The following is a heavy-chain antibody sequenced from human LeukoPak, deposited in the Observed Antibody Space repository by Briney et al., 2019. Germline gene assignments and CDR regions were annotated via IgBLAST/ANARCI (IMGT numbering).Heavy chain of an antibody. J-gene: IGHJ4*02. D-gene: IGHD1/OR15-1a*01. CDR2: IRSETDGGTT. V-gene: IGHV3-15*01. Sequence: GGSLRLSCAASGFTFTNAWMHWVRQAPGKGLEWVGRIRSETDGGTTDYAAPVKGRFTVSRDDSQNTLYLQMNSLKTEDTAVYYCSTYNFNNGWYWGQGTLVTVSS. CDR1: GFTFTNAW. CDR3: STYNFNNGWY.